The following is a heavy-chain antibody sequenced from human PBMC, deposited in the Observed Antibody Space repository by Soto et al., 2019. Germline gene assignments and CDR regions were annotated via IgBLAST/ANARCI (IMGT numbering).Heavy chain of an antibody. CDR2: IYHSGST. V-gene: IGHV4-4*02. CDR3: ARDGIVVEAAAIRYYGMDV. CDR1: GGSISSSNW. J-gene: IGHJ6*02. Sequence: QVQLQESGPGLVKPSGTLSLTCAVSGGSISSSNWWSWVRQPPGKGLEWIGEIYHSGSTNYNPSLKSRVTISVDKSKNPLALKLSSVTAAATAVYYWARDGIVVEAAAIRYYGMDVWGQGTTVTVSS. D-gene: IGHD2-2*01.